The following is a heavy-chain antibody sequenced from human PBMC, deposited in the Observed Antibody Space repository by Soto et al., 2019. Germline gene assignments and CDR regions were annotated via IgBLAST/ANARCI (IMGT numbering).Heavy chain of an antibody. D-gene: IGHD3-22*01. CDR1: GYSFTSYW. J-gene: IGHJ4*02. Sequence: GESLKISCKGSGYSFTSYWISWVRQMPGKGLEWMGRIDPSDSYTNYSPSFQGHVTISADKSISTAYLQWSSLKASDTAMYYCSRPPYDSSGYYNCWGQGTLVTVSS. CDR2: IDPSDSYT. V-gene: IGHV5-10-1*01. CDR3: SRPPYDSSGYYNC.